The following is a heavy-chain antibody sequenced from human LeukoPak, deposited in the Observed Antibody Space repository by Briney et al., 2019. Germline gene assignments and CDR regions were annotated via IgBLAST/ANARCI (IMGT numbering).Heavy chain of an antibody. CDR2: INPNSGGT. CDR1: GYSFTGYA. J-gene: IGHJ4*02. V-gene: IGHV1-2*02. CDR3: ASPRQYSSELEIDY. D-gene: IGHD6-25*01. Sequence: ASVKVSCKASGYSFTGYAMNWVRQAPGQGLEWMGWINPNSGGTNYAQKFQGRVTMTRDTSISTAYMELSRLRSDDTAVYYCASPRQYSSELEIDYWGQGTLVTVSS.